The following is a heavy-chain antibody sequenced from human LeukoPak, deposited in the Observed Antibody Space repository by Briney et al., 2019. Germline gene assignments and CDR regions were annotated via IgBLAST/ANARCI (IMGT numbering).Heavy chain of an antibody. J-gene: IGHJ4*02. CDR2: IYYSGST. CDR3: ARADRRDYDFWSGYYNPTFDY. D-gene: IGHD3-3*01. Sequence: SETLSLTCTVSGGSISSGAYYWSWIRQPPGKGLEWIWYIYYSGSTYYNPSLKGRVTISVDTSKNQFSLKLSSVTAADTAVYYCARADRRDYDFWSGYYNPTFDYWGQGTLVTVSS. CDR1: GGSISSGAYY. V-gene: IGHV4-30-4*08.